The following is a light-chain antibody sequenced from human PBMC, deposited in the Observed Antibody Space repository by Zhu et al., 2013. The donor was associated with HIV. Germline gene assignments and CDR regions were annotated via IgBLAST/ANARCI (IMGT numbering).Light chain of an antibody. Sequence: DIVLTQSPATLSLSPGERATLSCRASQSIDTYLAWYQHKPGQAPRLLIYDASNRATGIPARFSGSGSGTDFTLTISSLEAEDFAVYYCQQYDHWPPYSFAQGTKLDIK. CDR3: QQYDHWPPYS. CDR1: QSIDTY. J-gene: IGKJ2*03. CDR2: DAS. V-gene: IGKV3-11*01.